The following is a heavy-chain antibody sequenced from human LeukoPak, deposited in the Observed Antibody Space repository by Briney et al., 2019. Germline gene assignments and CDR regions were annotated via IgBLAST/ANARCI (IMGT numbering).Heavy chain of an antibody. V-gene: IGHV4-30-4*08. J-gene: IGHJ4*02. CDR3: ARQGIYGSGRDY. CDR1: GGSISSGDYY. Sequence: SETLSFTCTVSGGSISSGDYYWRWIRQPPGKGLEWIGYIYYSGSTYYNPSLKSRVTISVDTSKNQFSLKLSSVTAADTAVYYCARQGIYGSGRDYWGQGTLVTVSS. CDR2: IYYSGST. D-gene: IGHD3-10*01.